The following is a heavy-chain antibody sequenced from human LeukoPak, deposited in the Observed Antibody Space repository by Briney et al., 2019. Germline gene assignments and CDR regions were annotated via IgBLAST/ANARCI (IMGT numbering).Heavy chain of an antibody. CDR3: ARVSPIAAAIYYYYMDV. CDR1: GYSFTNYW. V-gene: IGHV5-51*01. J-gene: IGHJ6*03. CDR2: IYPGDSDT. D-gene: IGHD6-13*01. Sequence: GESLKISCKASGYSFTNYWIGWVRQMPGKGLEWMGIIYPGDSDTRYSPSFQGQVTISADKSISTAYLQWSSLKASDTAMYYCARVSPIAAAIYYYYMDVWGKGTTVTVSS.